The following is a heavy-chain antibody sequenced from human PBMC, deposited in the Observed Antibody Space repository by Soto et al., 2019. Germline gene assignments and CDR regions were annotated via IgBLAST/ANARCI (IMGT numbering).Heavy chain of an antibody. D-gene: IGHD2-21*02. V-gene: IGHV4-61*01. CDR2: IYYSGST. Sequence: PSATMSITCTVSGGSVSSGSYYWSWIRQPPGKGLEWIGYIYYSGSTNYNPSLKSRVTISVDTSKNQFSLKLSSVTAADTAVYYSARDRGTVVTPSYYYYYYGMDVWGQGTTVTVSS. CDR3: ARDRGTVVTPSYYYYYYGMDV. J-gene: IGHJ6*02. CDR1: GGSVSSGSYY.